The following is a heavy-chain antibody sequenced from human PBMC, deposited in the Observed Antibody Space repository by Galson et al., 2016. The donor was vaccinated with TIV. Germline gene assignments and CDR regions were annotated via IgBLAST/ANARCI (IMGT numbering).Heavy chain of an antibody. J-gene: IGHJ4*02. CDR1: GYLFTAYN. Sequence: CKASGYLFTAYNIYWVRQAPGQGLEWMGWINPDTGGTKSAQMFRGRVAMTRDTSISTAYLELSNLRSDDTAIYYCAKDEADYFYQYWGQGTLVTVST. V-gene: IGHV1-2*02. CDR2: INPDTGGT. CDR3: AKDEADYFYQY. D-gene: IGHD2/OR15-2a*01.